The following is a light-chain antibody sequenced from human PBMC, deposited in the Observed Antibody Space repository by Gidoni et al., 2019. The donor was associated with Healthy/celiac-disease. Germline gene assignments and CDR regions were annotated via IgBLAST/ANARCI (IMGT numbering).Light chain of an antibody. CDR2: EVT. J-gene: IGLJ1*01. CDR1: SSDVGGYNY. CDR3: SSYAGSNNFV. V-gene: IGLV2-8*01. Sequence: QSALTQAPSAAGPAGQSVTISCTGTSSDVGGYNYVSWYQQYPGKAPKLMLYEVTKRPSWVPDRFSGSKSGNTASLNVSGLQAEDEADYYCSSYAGSNNFVFGTGTKVTVL.